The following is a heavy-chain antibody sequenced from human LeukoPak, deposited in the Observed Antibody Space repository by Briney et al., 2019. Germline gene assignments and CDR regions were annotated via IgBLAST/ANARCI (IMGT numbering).Heavy chain of an antibody. J-gene: IGHJ3*02. CDR3: TRLRWSSPRSQDAFDI. Sequence: PGGSLRLSCAASGFTFSGSAMHWVRQASGKGLEWVGRIRSKANSYATAYAASVKGRFTISRDDSKNTEYLQMNSLKTEDTDVYYCTRLRWSSPRSQDAFDIWGQGTMVTVSS. CDR2: IRSKANSYAT. CDR1: GFTFSGSA. D-gene: IGHD4-23*01. V-gene: IGHV3-73*01.